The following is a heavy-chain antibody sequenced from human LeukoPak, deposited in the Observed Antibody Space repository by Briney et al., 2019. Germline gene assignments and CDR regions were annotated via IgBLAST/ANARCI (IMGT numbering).Heavy chain of an antibody. J-gene: IGHJ4*02. CDR3: ARDLVGYSSGWYDY. V-gene: IGHV3-21*01. Sequence: GGSLRLSCAASGFTFSSYAMHWVRQAPGKGLEWVSSISSSSSYIYYADSVKGRFTISRDNAKNSLYLQMNSLRAEDTAVYYCARDLVGYSSGWYDYWGQGTLVTVSS. CDR2: ISSSSSYI. CDR1: GFTFSSYA. D-gene: IGHD6-19*01.